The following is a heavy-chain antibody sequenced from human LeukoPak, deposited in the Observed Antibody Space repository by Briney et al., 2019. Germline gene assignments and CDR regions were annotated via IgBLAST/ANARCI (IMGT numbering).Heavy chain of an antibody. J-gene: IGHJ3*02. CDR3: ARGGYCGGDCYENDAFDI. Sequence: SETLSLTCTVSGGSISSSSYYWGWIRQPPGKGLNWFGSIYYSGSTYHNPSLESRVTISVDTSKSHFSLKLSSVTAADTAVYYCARGGYCGGDCYENDAFDIWGQGTVVTVSS. CDR1: GGSISSSSYY. V-gene: IGHV4-39*02. CDR2: IYYSGST. D-gene: IGHD2-21*02.